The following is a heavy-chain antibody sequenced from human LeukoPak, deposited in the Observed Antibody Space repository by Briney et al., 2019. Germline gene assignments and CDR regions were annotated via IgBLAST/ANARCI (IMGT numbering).Heavy chain of an antibody. Sequence: PGGSLRLSCAASGFTFSSYGMHWVRQAPGKGLEWLAVISYDGSNKYYADSVKGRFTISRDNAKNSLFLQMNSLRAEDTALYYCAKDSDSNWGGNAFDIWGQGTMVTVSS. D-gene: IGHD7-27*01. J-gene: IGHJ3*02. CDR3: AKDSDSNWGGNAFDI. CDR2: ISYDGSNK. CDR1: GFTFSSYG. V-gene: IGHV3-30*18.